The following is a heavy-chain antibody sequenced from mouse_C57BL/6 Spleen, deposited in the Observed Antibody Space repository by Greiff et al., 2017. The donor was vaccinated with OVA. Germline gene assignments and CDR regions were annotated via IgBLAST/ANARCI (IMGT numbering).Heavy chain of an antibody. V-gene: IGHV1-50*01. J-gene: IGHJ2*01. CDR2: IDPSDSYT. CDR3: ARRKTAQVYFDY. CDR1: GYTFTSYW. D-gene: IGHD3-2*02. Sequence: QVQLQQPGAELVKPGASVKLSCKASGYTFTSYWMQWVKQRPGQGLEWIGEIDPSDSYTNYNQKFKGKATLTVDTSSSTAYMQLSSLTSEDSAVYYCARRKTAQVYFDYWGQGTTLTVSS.